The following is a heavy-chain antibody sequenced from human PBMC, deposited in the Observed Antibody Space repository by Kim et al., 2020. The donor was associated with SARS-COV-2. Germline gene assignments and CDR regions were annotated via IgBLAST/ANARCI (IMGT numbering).Heavy chain of an antibody. CDR3: AKDHTGFGESALGMDV. CDR1: GFTFSSYG. CDR2: IWYDGSNK. Sequence: GGSLRLSCAASGFTFSSYGMHWVRQAPGKGLEWVAVIWYDGSNKYYADSVKGRFTISRDNSKNTLYLQMNSLRAEDTAVYYCAKDHTGFGESALGMDVWGQGTTVTVSS. J-gene: IGHJ6*02. V-gene: IGHV3-33*06. D-gene: IGHD3-10*01.